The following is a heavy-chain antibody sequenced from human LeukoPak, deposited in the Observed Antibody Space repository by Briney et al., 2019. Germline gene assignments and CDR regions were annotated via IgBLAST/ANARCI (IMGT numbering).Heavy chain of an antibody. Sequence: ASVKVSCKASGYTFTGYYMHWVRQAPGQGLEWMGWINPNSGGTNYAQKFQGRVTMTRDTSISTAYMELSRLRSDDTAVYYCARDRLGYCSSTSCYDNDYWSQGTLVTVSS. D-gene: IGHD2-2*01. CDR2: INPNSGGT. CDR3: ARDRLGYCSSTSCYDNDY. CDR1: GYTFTGYY. J-gene: IGHJ4*02. V-gene: IGHV1-2*02.